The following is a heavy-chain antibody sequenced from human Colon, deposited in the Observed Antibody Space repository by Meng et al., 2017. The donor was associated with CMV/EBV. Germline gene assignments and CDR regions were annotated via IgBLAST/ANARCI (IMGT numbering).Heavy chain of an antibody. CDR1: GYTFTNYG. CDR3: VRESQSGSYICLQH. J-gene: IGHJ1*01. D-gene: IGHD1-26*01. Sequence: QFQLVHPGAEVKRPGASGKVSRKASGYTFTNYGISWVRQAPGQGLELKGWSSAYTGDTYYAQKFQGRVTRTTDTSTSTAYMELRSLRSDDTAVYYCVRESQSGSYICLQHWGQGTLVTVSS. CDR2: SSAYTGDT. V-gene: IGHV1-18*01.